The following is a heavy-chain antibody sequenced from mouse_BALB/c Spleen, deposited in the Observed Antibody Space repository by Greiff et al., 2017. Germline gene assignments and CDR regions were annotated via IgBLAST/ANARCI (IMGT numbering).Heavy chain of an antibody. Sequence: VKLMESGPGLVAPSQSLSITCTVSGFSLTSYGVHWVRQPPGKGLEWLGVIWAGGSTNYNSALMSRLSISKDNSKSQVFLKMNSLQTDDTAMYYCARGGGLRLRNYAMDYWGQGTSVTVSS. J-gene: IGHJ4*01. CDR1: GFSLTSYG. CDR3: ARGGGLRLRNYAMDY. D-gene: IGHD1-2*01. V-gene: IGHV2-9*02. CDR2: IWAGGST.